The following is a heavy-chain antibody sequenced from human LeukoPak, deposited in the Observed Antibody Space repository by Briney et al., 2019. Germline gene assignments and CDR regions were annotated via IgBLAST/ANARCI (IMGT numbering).Heavy chain of an antibody. J-gene: IGHJ4*02. V-gene: IGHV4-30-4*01. D-gene: IGHD4-23*01. Sequence: PSETLSLTYTVSGGSISSGDDFWSWIRQPPAKGLEWIGYIYDSGSTNYNPALKSRVTISVDTSKTQFSLKLSSVTAADTAVYYCARDPQTAVLTALSLWGQGTLVTVSS. CDR1: GGSISSGDDF. CDR2: IYDSGST. CDR3: ARDPQTAVLTALSL.